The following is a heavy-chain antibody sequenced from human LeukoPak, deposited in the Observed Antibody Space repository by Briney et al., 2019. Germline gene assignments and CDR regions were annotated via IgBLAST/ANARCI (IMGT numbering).Heavy chain of an antibody. CDR3: ARSRFYFDY. CDR1: GFTFSSYG. CDR2: ISYDGSNK. V-gene: IGHV3-30*03. Sequence: HTGGSLRLSCAASGFTFSSYGTHWVRQAPGKGLEWVAVISYDGSNKYYADSVKGRFTISRDNSKNTLYLQMNSLRAEDTAVYYCARSRFYFDYWGQGTLVTVSS. J-gene: IGHJ4*02.